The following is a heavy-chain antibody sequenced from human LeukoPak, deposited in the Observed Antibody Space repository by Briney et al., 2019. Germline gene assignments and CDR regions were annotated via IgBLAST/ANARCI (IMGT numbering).Heavy chain of an antibody. D-gene: IGHD4-17*01. Sequence: QFGGSLRLSCAASGFSFSSYWMHWVRQAPGKGLVWVSRIKSDGSSTSYADSVKDRFTISRDNAKNTLYLHMNSLRAEDTAVYYCARERGDPNWFDPWGQGTLVTVSS. CDR3: ARERGDPNWFDP. V-gene: IGHV3-74*01. CDR1: GFSFSSYW. J-gene: IGHJ5*02. CDR2: IKSDGSST.